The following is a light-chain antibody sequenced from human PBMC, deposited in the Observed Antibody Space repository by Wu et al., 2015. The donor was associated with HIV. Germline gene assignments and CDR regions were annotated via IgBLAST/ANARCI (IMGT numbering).Light chain of an antibody. CDR1: QSITSY. CDR2: DAS. Sequence: EIVLTQSPATLSLSPGERATLSCRASQSITSYLAWYQQKPGQAPRLLMYDASNRATGIPARFSGSGSGTDFTLTISSLEPEDFAVYYCKLYGSSPYTFGQGTKLEIK. J-gene: IGKJ2*01. V-gene: IGKV3-11*01. CDR3: KLYGSSPYT.